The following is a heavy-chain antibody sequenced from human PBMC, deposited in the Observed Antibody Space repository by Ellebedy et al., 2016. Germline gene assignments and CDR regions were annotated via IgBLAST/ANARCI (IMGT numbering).Heavy chain of an antibody. J-gene: IGHJ2*01. D-gene: IGHD5-24*01. CDR1: GSTFSSYG. CDR3: AKDGGLGRWLLGWYFDL. Sequence: GESLKISCAASGSTFSSYGMHWVRQAPGKGLEWVAVISFDGSNKYYADSVKGRFTISRDNSKNTLYLQMNSLRAEDTAVYYCAKDGGLGRWLLGWYFDLWGRGTLVTVSS. CDR2: ISFDGSNK. V-gene: IGHV3-30*18.